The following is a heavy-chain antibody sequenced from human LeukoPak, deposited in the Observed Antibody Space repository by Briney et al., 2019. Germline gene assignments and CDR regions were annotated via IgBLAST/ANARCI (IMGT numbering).Heavy chain of an antibody. CDR1: GGSISSYY. D-gene: IGHD1-1*01. V-gene: IGHV4-59*01. J-gene: IGHJ6*03. CDR2: IYYSGST. CDR3: ARTTLGYMDV. Sequence: PSETLSLTCTVSGGSISSYYWSWIRQPPGKGLEWIGYIYYSGSTNYNPSLKSRVTISVDTSKNQFSLKLSSVTAADTAVYYCARTTLGYMDVWGKGTTVTVSS.